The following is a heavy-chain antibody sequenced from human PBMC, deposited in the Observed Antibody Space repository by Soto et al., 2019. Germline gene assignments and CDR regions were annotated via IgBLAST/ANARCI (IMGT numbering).Heavy chain of an antibody. CDR3: ARRVYRDYLNYFDL. D-gene: IGHD4-17*01. Sequence: GESLKISCEGSGYSFNIYWIAWVRQMPGRGLEWMGIIYPGDSDTRYSPSFQGQVTISADKSISTAYLHWSSLKASDTAMYYCARRVYRDYLNYFDLWGQGTLVTVSS. J-gene: IGHJ4*02. V-gene: IGHV5-51*01. CDR1: GYSFNIYW. CDR2: IYPGDSDT.